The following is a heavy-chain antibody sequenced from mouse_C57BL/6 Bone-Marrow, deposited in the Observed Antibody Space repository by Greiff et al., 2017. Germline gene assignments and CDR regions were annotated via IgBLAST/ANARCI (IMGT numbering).Heavy chain of an antibody. D-gene: IGHD1-1*01. CDR1: GFSLTSYG. J-gene: IGHJ1*03. CDR2: IWSGGST. Sequence: VQLQQSGPGLVQPSQSLSITCTVSGFSLTSYGVHWVRQSPGKGLEWLGVIWSGGSTDYNAAFISRLSISKDNSKSQVFFKMNSLQADDTAIYYCARMNYYGSRGRYFDVWGTGTTVTVSS. CDR3: ARMNYYGSRGRYFDV. V-gene: IGHV2-2*01.